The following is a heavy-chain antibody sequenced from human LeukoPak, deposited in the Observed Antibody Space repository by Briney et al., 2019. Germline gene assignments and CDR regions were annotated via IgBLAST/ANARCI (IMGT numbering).Heavy chain of an antibody. CDR3: ASAYYCSGGSCYSDENLSDPPYYFDY. J-gene: IGHJ4*02. D-gene: IGHD2-15*01. CDR2: INHCGST. Sequence: SETLSLTCTVSGGSISSSSYYWGWIRQPPGKGLEWIGEINHCGSTNYNPSLKSRVTISVDTSKNQFSLKLSSVTAADTAVYYCASAYYCSGGSCYSDENLSDPPYYFDYWGQGTLVTVSS. CDR1: GGSISSSSYY. V-gene: IGHV4-39*07.